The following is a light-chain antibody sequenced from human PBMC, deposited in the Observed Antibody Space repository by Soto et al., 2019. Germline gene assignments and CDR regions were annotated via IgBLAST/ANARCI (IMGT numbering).Light chain of an antibody. J-gene: IGKJ1*01. V-gene: IGKV3-11*01. CDR3: QKRSNWPQT. Sequence: EIVLTQSPATLSLSPGERATLSCRASQSVSSYLAWYQQKPCQAPSLLIYDASNRATGIPARFSGSGSGTDFTLTISSLEPEDFAVYYCQKRSNWPQTFGQGTKVEIK. CDR2: DAS. CDR1: QSVSSY.